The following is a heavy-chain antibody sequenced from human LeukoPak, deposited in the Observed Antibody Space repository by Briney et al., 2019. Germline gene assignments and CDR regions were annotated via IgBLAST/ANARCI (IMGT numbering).Heavy chain of an antibody. CDR3: AYSSGWSYFDY. CDR2: INHSGST. J-gene: IGHJ4*02. Sequence: QTSETLSLTCAVYGGSFSGYYWSWIRQPPGKGLEWIGEINHSGSTNYNPSLKSRVTISVDTSKNQFSLKLSSVTAADTAVYYCAYSSGWSYFDYWGQGTLVTVSS. CDR1: GGSFSGYY. D-gene: IGHD6-19*01. V-gene: IGHV4-34*01.